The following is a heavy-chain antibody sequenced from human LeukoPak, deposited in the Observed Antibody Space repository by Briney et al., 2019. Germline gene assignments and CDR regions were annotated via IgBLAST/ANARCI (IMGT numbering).Heavy chain of an antibody. J-gene: IGHJ3*02. Sequence: GGSLRLSCAASGFTFSSYAMSWVRQAPGKGLEWVSAISGSGGSTYYADSVKGRFTISRDNSKNTLYLQVNSLRAEDTAVYYCARETELSPGAFDIWGQGTMVTVSS. CDR2: ISGSGGST. V-gene: IGHV3-23*01. D-gene: IGHD2/OR15-2a*01. CDR1: GFTFSSYA. CDR3: ARETELSPGAFDI.